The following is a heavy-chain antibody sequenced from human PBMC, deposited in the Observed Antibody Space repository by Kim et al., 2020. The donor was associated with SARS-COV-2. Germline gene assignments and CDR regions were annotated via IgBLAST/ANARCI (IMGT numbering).Heavy chain of an antibody. Sequence: GGSLRLSCVASGFTFSRTWMNWVRQAPGKGLEWVANINQDGSRKDYVDSVKGRFTVSRDNAKNSLYLQMNSLRVEDTAVYYCTTGHYGSWGLGTLVTVSS. CDR1: GFTFSRTW. V-gene: IGHV3-7*01. J-gene: IGHJ5*02. D-gene: IGHD4-17*01. CDR3: TTGHYGS. CDR2: INQDGSRK.